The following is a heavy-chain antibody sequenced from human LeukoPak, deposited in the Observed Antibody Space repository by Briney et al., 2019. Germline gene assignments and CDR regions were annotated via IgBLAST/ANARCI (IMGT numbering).Heavy chain of an antibody. Sequence: GGSLRLSWAASGFTYSSYAMTWVRQAPGKGLEWVSLISSSGDNTYYADSVEGRFTISRDNSKNTLYLQMNSLRAEDTAIYYCAKVEWPDAFSIWGQGTMVTVSS. CDR2: ISSSGDNT. J-gene: IGHJ3*02. CDR1: GFTYSSYA. V-gene: IGHV3-23*01. D-gene: IGHD3-3*01. CDR3: AKVEWPDAFSI.